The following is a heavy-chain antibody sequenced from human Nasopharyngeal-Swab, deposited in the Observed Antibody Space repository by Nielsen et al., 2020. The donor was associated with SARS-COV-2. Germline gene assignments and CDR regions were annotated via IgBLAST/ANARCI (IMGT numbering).Heavy chain of an antibody. CDR1: GYTFTSYG. V-gene: IGHV1-18*01. D-gene: IGHD3-10*01. CDR2: ISAYNGNT. Sequence: ASVKISCKDSGYTFTSYGISWLRQAPGQGLEWMGWISAYNGNTKYAQKLQGRVTMTTDTSTSRAYMELRIMKSDDTAVYNCARVLLWFGDTHYYYYGMDVWGQGTTVTVSS. CDR3: ARVLLWFGDTHYYYYGMDV. J-gene: IGHJ6*02.